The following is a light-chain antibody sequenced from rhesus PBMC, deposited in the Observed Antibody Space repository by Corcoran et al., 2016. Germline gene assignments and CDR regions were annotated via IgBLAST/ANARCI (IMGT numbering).Light chain of an antibody. CDR2: GAS. Sequence: EIVMTQSPATLSLSPGERATLSCRASQSVSSSLAWYQQKPGQAPKPFIYGASSGTTGIPDRFSGSGSGTEFTLTISSLEPGDVGVYYCQQDYSWPLTFGPVTKLDIK. CDR1: QSVSSS. J-gene: IGKJ3*01. V-gene: IGKV3-42*01. CDR3: QQDYSWPLT.